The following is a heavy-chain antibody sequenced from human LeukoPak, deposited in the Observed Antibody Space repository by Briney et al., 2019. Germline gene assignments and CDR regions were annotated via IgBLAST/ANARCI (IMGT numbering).Heavy chain of an antibody. CDR3: AKHYHSSGRGRVFDP. D-gene: IGHD3-10*01. J-gene: IGHJ5*02. Sequence: SETLSLTCTVSGDSINNYYWSWIRQPPGKGLEWIGYIRYSGNTKYNSSLKGRVTIFLDTAKSQFSLRLSSVIAADTAVYYCAKHYHSSGRGRVFDPWGQGTLVTVSS. V-gene: IGHV4-59*01. CDR1: GDSINNYY. CDR2: IRYSGNT.